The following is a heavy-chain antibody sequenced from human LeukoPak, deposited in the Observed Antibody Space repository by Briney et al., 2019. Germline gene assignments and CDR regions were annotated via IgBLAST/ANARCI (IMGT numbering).Heavy chain of an antibody. D-gene: IGHD3-22*01. V-gene: IGHV1-46*01. Sequence: ASVKVSCKASGYTFTSYYMHWVRQAPGQGLEWMGIINPSGGSTSHAQKFQGRVTMTRDTSTSTVYMELSGLRSEDTAVYYCARSSPYYYDSSGYYYPLSYWGQGTLVTVSS. CDR2: INPSGGST. CDR1: GYTFTSYY. CDR3: ARSSPYYYDSSGYYYPLSY. J-gene: IGHJ4*02.